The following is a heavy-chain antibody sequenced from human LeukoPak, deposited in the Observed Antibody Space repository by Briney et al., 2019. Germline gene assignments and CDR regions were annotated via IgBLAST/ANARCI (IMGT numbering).Heavy chain of an antibody. V-gene: IGHV1-46*01. J-gene: IGHJ5*02. D-gene: IGHD3-16*02. CDR3: ARDNSVGDIAWWFDP. CDR2: INPSGGST. CDR1: GYTFTSYY. Sequence: ASVKVSCKASGYTFTSYYMHWVRQAPGQGLEWMGIINPSGGSTSYAQKFQGRVTMTRDTSISTAYMELSRLRSDDTAVYYCARDNSVGDIAWWFDPWGQGTLVTVSS.